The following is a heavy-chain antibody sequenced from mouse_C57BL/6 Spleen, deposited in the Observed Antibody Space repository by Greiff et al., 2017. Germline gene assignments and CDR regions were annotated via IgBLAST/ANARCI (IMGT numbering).Heavy chain of an antibody. CDR1: GFTFSSYA. J-gene: IGHJ3*01. D-gene: IGHD1-1*01. V-gene: IGHV5-4*01. CDR2: ISDGGSYT. Sequence: EVQVVESGGGLVKPGGSLKLSCAASGFTFSSYAMSWVRQTPEKRLEWVATISDGGSYTYYPDNVQGRFTISRDNAKNNLYLQMSHLKSEDTAMYYCARDGSRYPIAYWGQGTLVTVSA. CDR3: ARDGSRYPIAY.